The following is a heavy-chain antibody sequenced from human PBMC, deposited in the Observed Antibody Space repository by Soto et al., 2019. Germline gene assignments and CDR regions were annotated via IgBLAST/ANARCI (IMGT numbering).Heavy chain of an antibody. Sequence: SETLSLTCTVSGGSISAHTHYWSWIRQSPGGGLEWIASIYYSGTTYYNPSLQNRLTISADRSKNQVSLLLTSVTAADTAVYYCARRKVVFTSYSSYFYFAKDVSGPGATSPS. CDR2: IYYSGTT. V-gene: IGHV4-39*01. CDR3: ARRKVVFTSYSSYFYFAKDV. J-gene: IGHJ6*02. CDR1: GGSISAHTHY. D-gene: IGHD2-15*01.